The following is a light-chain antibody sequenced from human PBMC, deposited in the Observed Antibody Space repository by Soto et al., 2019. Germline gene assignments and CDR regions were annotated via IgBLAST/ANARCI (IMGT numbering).Light chain of an antibody. Sequence: EIVLTQSPGTLSLSPGDRATLSCRASQSVSSSYLAWYQQKPGQAPSLLIYGASSRATGIPDRFSGSGSGTDFTLTISRLEPEDFAMYYCQHYGSSRWTFGQGTKVDNK. CDR3: QHYGSSRWT. CDR1: QSVSSSY. CDR2: GAS. V-gene: IGKV3-20*01. J-gene: IGKJ1*01.